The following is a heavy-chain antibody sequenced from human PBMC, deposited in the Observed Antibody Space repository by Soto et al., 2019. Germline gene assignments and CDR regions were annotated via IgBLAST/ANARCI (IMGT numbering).Heavy chain of an antibody. CDR1: GFTFSSYG. V-gene: IGHV3-33*01. CDR2: IWYDGSNK. CDR3: ARAFGDSIDY. J-gene: IGHJ4*02. Sequence: GGSLRLSCAASGFTFSSYGMXWVXQAPGKGLEWVAVIWYDGSNKYYADSVKGRFTISRDNSKNTLYLQMNSLRAEDTAVYYCARAFGDSIDYWGQGTLVTVSS. D-gene: IGHD2-21*02.